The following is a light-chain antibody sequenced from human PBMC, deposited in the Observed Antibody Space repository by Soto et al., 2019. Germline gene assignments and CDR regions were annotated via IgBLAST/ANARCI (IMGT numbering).Light chain of an antibody. Sequence: DVVMTQSPLSLPVTLGQPASISCTSSQSLVYSDGNTYLNWFQQRPGQSPRRLIYKVSHRDSGVPDRFSGSGSGTDFTLKISRLEPEDFAVYYCQQYGSSRTWTFGQGTKVDIK. J-gene: IGKJ1*01. CDR3: QQYGSSRTWT. CDR2: KVS. V-gene: IGKV2-30*01. CDR1: QSLVYSDGNTY.